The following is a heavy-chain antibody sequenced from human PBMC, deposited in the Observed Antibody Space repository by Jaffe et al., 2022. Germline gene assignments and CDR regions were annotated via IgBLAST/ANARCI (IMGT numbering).Heavy chain of an antibody. CDR3: ARWEWLALLGIDF. D-gene: IGHD6-19*01. J-gene: IGHJ4*02. Sequence: QLQLQESGPGLVKPSETLSLTCTVSGGSISSGTYYWGWVRQPPGKGLEWIGTIYYTGDTYYNASLKSRVTISVDTSKNQFSLRLSSVTAADTAVYHCARWEWLALLGIDFWGQGTLVTVSS. CDR1: GGSISSGTYY. CDR2: IYYTGDT. V-gene: IGHV4-39*01.